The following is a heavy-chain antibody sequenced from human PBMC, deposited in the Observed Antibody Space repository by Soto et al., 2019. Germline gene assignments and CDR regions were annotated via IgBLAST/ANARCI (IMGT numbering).Heavy chain of an antibody. CDR3: ARGDSQVSSVFDY. Sequence: SETLSLTCTVSGGSISSNYWTWVRQPPGKGLEWIGYVYNSGSTNYNPSLKSRVTISEDTSKSQFSLKVNSMTAADTAVYYCARGDSQVSSVFDYWGQGMLVTVSS. CDR1: GGSISSNY. V-gene: IGHV4-59*01. J-gene: IGHJ4*02. CDR2: VYNSGST. D-gene: IGHD3-16*01.